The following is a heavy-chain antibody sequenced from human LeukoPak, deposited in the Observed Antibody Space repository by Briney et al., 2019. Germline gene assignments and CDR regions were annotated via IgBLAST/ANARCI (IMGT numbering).Heavy chain of an antibody. D-gene: IGHD3-3*01. V-gene: IGHV3-9*01. Sequence: PGGSLRLSCAASGFTFDDYAMHWVRQAPGKGLEWVSGISWNSGSIDYADSVKGRFTISRDNAKNSLYLQMNSLRAEDTALYYCAKGRGSITIFEGMDVWGQGTTVTVSS. J-gene: IGHJ6*02. CDR2: ISWNSGSI. CDR3: AKGRGSITIFEGMDV. CDR1: GFTFDDYA.